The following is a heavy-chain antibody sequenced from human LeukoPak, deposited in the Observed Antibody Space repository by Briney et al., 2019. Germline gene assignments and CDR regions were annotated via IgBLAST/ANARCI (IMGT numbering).Heavy chain of an antibody. D-gene: IGHD1-26*01. CDR1: GFTFSSYA. J-gene: IGHJ4*02. Sequence: GGSLRLSCAASGFTFSSYAMHWVRQAPGKGLEWVAVISYDGSSKYYADSVKGRFTISRDNSKNTLYLQMNSLRAEDTAVYYCARGEVAAYQQGIYGLLLIDYWGQGTLVTVSS. V-gene: IGHV3-30*04. CDR2: ISYDGSSK. CDR3: ARGEVAAYQQGIYGLLLIDY.